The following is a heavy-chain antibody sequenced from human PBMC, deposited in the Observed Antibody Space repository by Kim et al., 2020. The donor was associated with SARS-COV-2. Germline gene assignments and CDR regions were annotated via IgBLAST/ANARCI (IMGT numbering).Heavy chain of an antibody. D-gene: IGHD6-19*01. V-gene: IGHV4-39*01. Sequence: SETLSLTCTVSGGSISSSSYYWGWIRQPPGKGLEWIGCIYYSGSTYYNPSLKSRVTISVDTSKNQLSMKLSSVTAADTAVYYCARQRKQWLVQDAFDIWGQGTMVTVSS. CDR3: ARQRKQWLVQDAFDI. CDR2: IYYSGST. J-gene: IGHJ3*02. CDR1: GGSISSSSYY.